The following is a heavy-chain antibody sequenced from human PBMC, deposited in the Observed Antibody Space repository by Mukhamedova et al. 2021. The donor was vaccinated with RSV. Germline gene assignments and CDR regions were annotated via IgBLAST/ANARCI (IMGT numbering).Heavy chain of an antibody. J-gene: IGHJ3*02. CDR3: AKELYGSGSFYAFDI. V-gene: IGHV3-23*01. D-gene: IGHD3-10*01. Sequence: TISRDNSKNTLYLQMNSLRAEDTAVYYCAKELYGSGSFYAFDIWGQGTMVTVSS.